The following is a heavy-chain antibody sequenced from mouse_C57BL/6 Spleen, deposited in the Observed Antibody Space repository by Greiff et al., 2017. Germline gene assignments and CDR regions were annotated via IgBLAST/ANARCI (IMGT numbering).Heavy chain of an antibody. J-gene: IGHJ4*01. CDR2: LHPNSGST. CDR1: GYTFTSYW. Sequence: QVQLQQPGAELVKPGASVKLSCKASGYTFTSYWMHWVKQRPGQGLEWLGMLHPNSGSTNYNENFKGKVTLTVDKSSSTAYMRLSSLTSEDSAVYYCARKTFYAMDYWGPGTSVTVSS. CDR3: ARKTFYAMDY. V-gene: IGHV1-64*01.